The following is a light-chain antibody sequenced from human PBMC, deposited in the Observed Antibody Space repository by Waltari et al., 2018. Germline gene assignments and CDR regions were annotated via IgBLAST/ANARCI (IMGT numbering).Light chain of an antibody. J-gene: IGKJ1*01. CDR2: DAS. Sequence: EIVLTQSPATLSLSPGERATLSCRASQSVSSYLAWYQQKPGQAPRLLIYDASNRATGIPARFSGSGSGTDFTLTISSLEPEDCAVYYCQQRTFGQGTKVEIK. V-gene: IGKV3-11*01. CDR1: QSVSSY. CDR3: QQRT.